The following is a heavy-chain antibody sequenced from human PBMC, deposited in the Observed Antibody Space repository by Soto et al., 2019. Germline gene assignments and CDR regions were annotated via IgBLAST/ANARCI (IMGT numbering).Heavy chain of an antibody. CDR2: ISSSGSTI. CDR3: ARVKDTAMGRYFDL. Sequence: GESLKISCAASGFTFSSYEMNWVRQAPGKGLEWVSYISSSGSTIYYADSVKGRFTISRDNAKNSLYLQMNSLRAEDTAVYYCARVKDTAMGRYFDLWGRGTLVTVSS. V-gene: IGHV3-48*03. J-gene: IGHJ2*01. CDR1: GFTFSSYE. D-gene: IGHD5-18*01.